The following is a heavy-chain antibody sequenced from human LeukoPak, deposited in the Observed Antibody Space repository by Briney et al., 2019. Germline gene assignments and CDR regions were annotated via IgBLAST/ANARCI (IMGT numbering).Heavy chain of an antibody. Sequence: PSETLSLTCAVYGGSFSGYYWSWIRQPPGKGLEWIGEINHSGSTNYNPSLKSRVTISVDTSKNQFSLKLSSVTAADTAVYYCARDHSAALYYPDYWGQGTLVTVSS. CDR3: ARDHSAALYYPDY. V-gene: IGHV4-34*01. J-gene: IGHJ4*02. CDR2: INHSGST. D-gene: IGHD3-16*01. CDR1: GGSFSGYY.